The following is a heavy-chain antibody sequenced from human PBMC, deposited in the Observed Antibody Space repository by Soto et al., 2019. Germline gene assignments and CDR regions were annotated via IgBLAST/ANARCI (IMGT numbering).Heavy chain of an antibody. Sequence: GGSLRLSCAASGFTFSSYGMHWVRQAPGKGLEWVAVIWYDGSNKYYADSVKGRFTISRDNSKNTLYLQMNSLRAEDTAVYYCAKDCTNGVCYSPVDYWGQGTLVTVS. CDR3: AKDCTNGVCYSPVDY. V-gene: IGHV3-33*06. D-gene: IGHD2-8*01. CDR1: GFTFSSYG. CDR2: IWYDGSNK. J-gene: IGHJ4*02.